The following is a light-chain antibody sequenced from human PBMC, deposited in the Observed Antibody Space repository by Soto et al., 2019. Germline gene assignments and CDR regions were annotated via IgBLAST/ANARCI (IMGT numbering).Light chain of an antibody. CDR3: QQCRNWPRT. CDR2: AAS. Sequence: EIVMTQSPATLSVSPGERATLSCRASQNVCRNLAWYQQKPGQPPRLLIYAASTRATGISARFSGSGSGTEFTLTISSLQSEDFAVYYCQQCRNWPRTFGQGTKVDIK. J-gene: IGKJ1*01. V-gene: IGKV3-15*01. CDR1: QNVCRN.